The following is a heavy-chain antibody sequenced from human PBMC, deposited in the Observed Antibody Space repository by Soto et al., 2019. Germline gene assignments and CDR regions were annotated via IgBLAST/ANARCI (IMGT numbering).Heavy chain of an antibody. CDR1: GYIFTSYW. J-gene: IGHJ5*02. CDR3: ARPRSYYVSEFDP. CDR2: IYPGDSDT. D-gene: IGHD3-10*01. V-gene: IGHV5-51*01. Sequence: VESLKISCKGSGYIFTSYWICCFLQMPGKGLEWMGIIYPGDSDTRYSPSFQGQVTISADKSISTAYLQWSSLKASDTAMYYCARPRSYYVSEFDPWGQGTLVTVSS.